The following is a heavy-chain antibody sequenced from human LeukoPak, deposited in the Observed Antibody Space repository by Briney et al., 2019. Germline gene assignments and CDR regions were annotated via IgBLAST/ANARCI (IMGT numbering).Heavy chain of an antibody. J-gene: IGHJ4*02. Sequence: GGSLRLSCAASGFTFSSYAMSWVRQAPGKRLEWVASIKEDGSDKYYVDSVKGRFTISRDSAKNSLFLQMNSLRAEDTAVYYCARDQWRLFDYWGQGTLVTVSS. CDR2: IKEDGSDK. D-gene: IGHD2-21*02. V-gene: IGHV3-7*04. CDR3: ARDQWRLFDY. CDR1: GFTFSSYA.